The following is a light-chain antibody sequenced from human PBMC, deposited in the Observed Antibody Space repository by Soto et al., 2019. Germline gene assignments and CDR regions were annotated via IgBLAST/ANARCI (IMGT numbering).Light chain of an antibody. CDR3: QSYDSSLSGWV. V-gene: IGLV1-40*01. CDR2: GNS. J-gene: IGLJ3*02. Sequence: QSVLTQPPSVSGAPGQRVTISCTGSSSNIRAGYDVHWYQQLPGTAPKLLIYGNSNRPSGVPDRFSGSKSGTSASLAITGLQAEDEADYYCQSYDSSLSGWVFGGGTKLNVL. CDR1: SSNIRAGYD.